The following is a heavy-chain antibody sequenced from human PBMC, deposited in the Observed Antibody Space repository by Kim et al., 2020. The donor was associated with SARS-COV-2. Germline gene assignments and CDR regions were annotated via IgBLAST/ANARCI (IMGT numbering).Heavy chain of an antibody. V-gene: IGHV3-30*04. Sequence: GGSLRLSCAASGFTFSSYAMHWVRQAPGKGLEWVAVISYDGSNKYYADSVKGRFTISRDNSKNTLYLQMNSLRAEDTAVYYCARGNYYDSSGYYFGLPRDITYYYYGMDVWGQGTTVTVSS. D-gene: IGHD3-22*01. CDR3: ARGNYYDSSGYYFGLPRDITYYYYGMDV. J-gene: IGHJ6*02. CDR1: GFTFSSYA. CDR2: ISYDGSNK.